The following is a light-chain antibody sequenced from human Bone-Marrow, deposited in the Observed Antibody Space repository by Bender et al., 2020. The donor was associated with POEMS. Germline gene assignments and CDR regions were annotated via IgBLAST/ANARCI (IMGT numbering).Light chain of an antibody. CDR1: SSNIGAHA. CDR2: SSH. Sequence: QSVLTQPPSASGTPGQRVTISCSGGSSNIGAHAVNWYQHLPGTAPKLHLYSSHRRPSEVPDRFSGSRSGTSASLAISGLQSEDEGDYYCAVWEDRLNGWVFGGGTKLTVL. CDR3: AVWEDRLNGWV. V-gene: IGLV1-44*01. J-gene: IGLJ3*02.